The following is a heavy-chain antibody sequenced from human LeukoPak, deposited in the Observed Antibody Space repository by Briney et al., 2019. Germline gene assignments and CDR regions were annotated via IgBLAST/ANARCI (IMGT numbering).Heavy chain of an antibody. D-gene: IGHD6-13*01. CDR3: AKEEGYSSSWFEALYYYYGMDV. CDR1: GFTFSSYA. CDR2: ISGRGGST. Sequence: GGSLRLSCAASGFTFSSYAMSWVRQAAGKGLEWVAAISGRGGSTYYADSVKGRFTISRDNSKHTLYLQMNSLRAEDTAVYYCAKEEGYSSSWFEALYYYYGMDVWGQGPTVTVSS. V-gene: IGHV3-23*01. J-gene: IGHJ6*02.